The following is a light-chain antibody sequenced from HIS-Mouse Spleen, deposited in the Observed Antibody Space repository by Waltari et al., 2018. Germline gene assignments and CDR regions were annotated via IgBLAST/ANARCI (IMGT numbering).Light chain of an antibody. CDR2: DVS. Sequence: QSALTQPASVPGPPGQSITLSCTGTSSDVGGYYYVPWYQQHPGKAPKLMIYDVSNRPSGVSNRFSGSKSGNTASLTISGLQAEDEADYYCSSYTSSSTWVFGGGTKLTVL. J-gene: IGLJ3*02. CDR1: SSDVGGYYY. V-gene: IGLV2-14*03. CDR3: SSYTSSSTWV.